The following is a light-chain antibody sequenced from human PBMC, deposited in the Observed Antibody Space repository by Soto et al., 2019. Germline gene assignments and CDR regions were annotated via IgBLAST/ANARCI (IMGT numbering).Light chain of an antibody. CDR1: LGVSSSY. Sequence: IVLTQSPGTLSLSPGERSTLSCRASLGVSSSYLAWYQQKPDQAPRILIYGASSRATGIPDSFSGSGSGTDFTLIISRLEHEYFAVYYCQQYGSSSWTFGQGTKVDIK. CDR3: QQYGSSSWT. J-gene: IGKJ1*01. V-gene: IGKV3-20*01. CDR2: GAS.